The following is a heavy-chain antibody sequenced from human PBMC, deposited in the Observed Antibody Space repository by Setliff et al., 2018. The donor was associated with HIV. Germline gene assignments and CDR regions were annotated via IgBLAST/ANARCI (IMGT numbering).Heavy chain of an antibody. CDR2: IYYSGST. CDR1: GGSISSHF. Sequence: SETLSLTCTVSGGSISSHFWSWIRQPPGKGLEWIGYIYYSGSTNYNPSLKSRVTISVDTSKNQFSLRLSSVTAADTAVYYCARGRSFDYWGQGTLVTVSS. CDR3: ARGRSFDY. J-gene: IGHJ4*02. V-gene: IGHV4-59*11.